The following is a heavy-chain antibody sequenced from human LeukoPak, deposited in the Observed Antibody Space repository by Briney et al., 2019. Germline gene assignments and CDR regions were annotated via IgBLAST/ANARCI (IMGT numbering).Heavy chain of an antibody. D-gene: IGHD5-18*01. CDR2: IYYSGST. J-gene: IGHJ6*02. CDR3: ARMVSNYYGMDV. CDR1: GGSISSYY. Sequence: SETLSLTCTVSGGSISSYYWSWIRQPPGKGLEWIGYIYYSGSTNYNPSLKSRVTISVGTSKNQFSLKLSSVTAADTAVYYCARMVSNYYGMDVWGQGTTVTVSS. V-gene: IGHV4-59*08.